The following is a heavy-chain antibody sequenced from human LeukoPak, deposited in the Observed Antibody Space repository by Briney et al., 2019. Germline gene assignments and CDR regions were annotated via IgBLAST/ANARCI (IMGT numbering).Heavy chain of an antibody. CDR1: GGSISSYY. Sequence: PSETLSLTCTVSGGSISSYYWGWIRQPPGKGLEWIGSVYHSGSTYYNPSLKSRVTISVDTSKNQFSLKLSSVTAADTSVYYCARHYAQPGAFDVWGQGTMVTVSS. CDR3: ARHYAQPGAFDV. CDR2: VYHSGST. D-gene: IGHD3-16*01. J-gene: IGHJ3*01. V-gene: IGHV4-38-2*02.